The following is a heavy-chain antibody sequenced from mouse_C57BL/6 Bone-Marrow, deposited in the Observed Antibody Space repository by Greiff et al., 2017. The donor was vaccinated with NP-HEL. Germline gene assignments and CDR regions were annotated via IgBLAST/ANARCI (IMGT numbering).Heavy chain of an antibody. J-gene: IGHJ1*03. Sequence: DVKLVESGGGLVKPGGSLKLSCAASGFTFSSYTMSWVRQTPEKRLEWVATISGGGGNTYYPDSVKGRFTISRDNAKNTLYLQMSSLRSEDTALYYCARGYGGYFDVWGTGTTVTVSS. CDR2: ISGGGGNT. CDR1: GFTFSSYT. CDR3: ARGYGGYFDV. D-gene: IGHD2-2*01. V-gene: IGHV5-9*01.